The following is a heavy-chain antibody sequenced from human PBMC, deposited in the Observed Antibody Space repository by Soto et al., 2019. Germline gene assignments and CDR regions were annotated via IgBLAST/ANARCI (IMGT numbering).Heavy chain of an antibody. CDR3: ARLYTDMNTEAVGAFDI. Sequence: GESLKISCKGSGCSFTSYWIGWVRQMPGKGLEWMGIIYPGDSDTRYSPSFQGQVTISADKSISTAYLQWSSLKASDTAMYYCARLYTDMNTEAVGAFDIWGQGTMVTVSS. D-gene: IGHD4-4*01. CDR1: GCSFTSYW. J-gene: IGHJ3*02. CDR2: IYPGDSDT. V-gene: IGHV5-51*01.